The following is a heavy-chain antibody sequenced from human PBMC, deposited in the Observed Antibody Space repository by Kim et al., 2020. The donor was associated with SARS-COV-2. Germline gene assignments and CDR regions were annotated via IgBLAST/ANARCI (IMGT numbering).Heavy chain of an antibody. J-gene: IGHJ4*02. CDR3: ARDSRSELINDY. D-gene: IGHD1-7*01. Sequence: GGSLRLSCAASGFTVSSNYMNWVRQAPGKGLEWVSVIYSGGSTFYADSVKGRFTISRDNSKNTLHLQMNSLRAEDTAVYYCARDSRSELINDYWGQGTPV. CDR1: GFTVSSNY. V-gene: IGHV3-66*01. CDR2: IYSGGST.